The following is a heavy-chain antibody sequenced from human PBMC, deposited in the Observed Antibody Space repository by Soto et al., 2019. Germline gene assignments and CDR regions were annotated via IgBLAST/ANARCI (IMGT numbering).Heavy chain of an antibody. J-gene: IGHJ5*02. Sequence: QVHLVQSGAEMKKPGASLNVSCKASGFIFSRSTIHWVRQAPGQRLEWMGWIHAGQGNTKYSGQFQCRLTVDSDTSASTAYLLLNSLTSEDTAVYYCARDFSLGGPVFWFDPWGPGTLVTVSS. V-gene: IGHV1-3*01. CDR3: ARDFSLGGPVFWFDP. CDR2: IHAGQGNT. D-gene: IGHD2-8*01. CDR1: GFIFSRST.